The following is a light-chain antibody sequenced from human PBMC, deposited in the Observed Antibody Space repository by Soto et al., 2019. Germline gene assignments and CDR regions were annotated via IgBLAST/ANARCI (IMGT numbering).Light chain of an antibody. Sequence: QSVLTQPPSVSAAAGEKVTVSCSGSNSNIGSNYVSWYQQLPGTAPKLLIYDNNKRPSGIPDRFSGSKSGTSATLGITGLQTGDEADYYCGTWASRLRAGVFGGGTKLTVL. CDR1: NSNIGSNY. J-gene: IGLJ3*02. V-gene: IGLV1-51*01. CDR3: GTWASRLRAGV. CDR2: DNN.